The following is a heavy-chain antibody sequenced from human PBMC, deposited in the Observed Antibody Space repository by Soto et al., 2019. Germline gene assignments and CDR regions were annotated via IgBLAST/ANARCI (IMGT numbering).Heavy chain of an antibody. J-gene: IGHJ6*02. Sequence: ASVKVSCKASGYTFTSYYMHWVRQAPGQGLGWMGIINPSGGSTSYARKFQGRVTMTRDTSTSTVYMELSSLRSEDTAVYYCARSMSTNYYYYGMDVWGQGTTVTVSS. D-gene: IGHD1-1*01. CDR3: ARSMSTNYYYYGMDV. V-gene: IGHV1-46*01. CDR1: GYTFTSYY. CDR2: INPSGGST.